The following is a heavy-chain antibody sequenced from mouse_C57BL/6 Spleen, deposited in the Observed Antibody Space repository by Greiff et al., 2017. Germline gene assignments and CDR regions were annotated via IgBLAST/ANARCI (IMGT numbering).Heavy chain of an antibody. CDR3: ARSVLYGFDY. D-gene: IGHD2-12*01. CDR2: IDPSDSYT. V-gene: IGHV1-69*01. J-gene: IGHJ2*01. Sequence: QVQLQQPGAELVMPGASVKLSCKASGYTFTSYWMHWVKQRPGQGLEWIGEIDPSDSYTNYNQKFKGKSTLTVDKSSSTAYMQLSSLTSEDSAVYYCARSVLYGFDYWGQGTTLTVSS. CDR1: GYTFTSYW.